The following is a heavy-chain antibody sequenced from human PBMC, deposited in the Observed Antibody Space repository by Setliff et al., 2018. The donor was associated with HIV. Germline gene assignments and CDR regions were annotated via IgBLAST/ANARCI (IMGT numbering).Heavy chain of an antibody. D-gene: IGHD1-26*01. CDR2: IYTSGST. Sequence: SETLSLTCTVSGGSISNFSWSWIRQPPGKGLEWIGFIYTSGSTNYNPSLKSPVTISVDTSKNQFSLKLRSVTAADTAVYYCARQWAERVMDVWGNGTTVTVSS. CDR3: ARQWAERVMDV. CDR1: GGSISNFS. J-gene: IGHJ6*03. V-gene: IGHV4-4*08.